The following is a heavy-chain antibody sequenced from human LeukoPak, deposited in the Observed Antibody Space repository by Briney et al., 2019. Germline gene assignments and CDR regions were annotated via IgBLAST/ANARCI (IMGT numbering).Heavy chain of an antibody. Sequence: SETLSLTCTVSGGSISSSSYYWGWIRQPPGKGLEWIGSIYYSGSTYYNPSLKSRVTISVDTSKNQFSLKLSSVTAADTAVYYCARAGGSILWFGELLSTSFDLWGRGTLVTVSS. J-gene: IGHJ2*01. D-gene: IGHD3-10*01. CDR2: IYYSGST. CDR1: GGSISSSSYY. V-gene: IGHV4-39*07. CDR3: ARAGGSILWFGELLSTSFDL.